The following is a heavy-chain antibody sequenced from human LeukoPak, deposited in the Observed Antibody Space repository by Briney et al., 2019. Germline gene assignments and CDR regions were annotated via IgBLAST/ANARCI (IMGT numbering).Heavy chain of an antibody. CDR2: ISYDGSNK. Sequence: GGSLTLSCAASGFTFSSYAMRWVRQAPGKGLEWVAVISYDGSNKYYADSVKGRFTISRDNSKNTLYLQRNSLRAEDTAVYYCARDVSDRFDYWGQGTLVTLSS. CDR1: GFTFSSYA. V-gene: IGHV3-30-3*01. J-gene: IGHJ4*02. D-gene: IGHD2-21*02. CDR3: ARDVSDRFDY.